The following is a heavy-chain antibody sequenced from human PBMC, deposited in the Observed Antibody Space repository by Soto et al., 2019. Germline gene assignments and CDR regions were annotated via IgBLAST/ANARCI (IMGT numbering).Heavy chain of an antibody. Sequence: ASVKVSCKASGGTFSSYAISWVRQAPGQGLEWMGGIIPIFGTANYAQKFQGRVTITADESTSTAYMELSSLRSEDTAVYYCRITMVRGGMDVWGQGTTVTVSS. J-gene: IGHJ6*02. CDR2: IIPIFGTA. D-gene: IGHD3-10*01. CDR3: RITMVRGGMDV. CDR1: GGTFSSYA. V-gene: IGHV1-69*13.